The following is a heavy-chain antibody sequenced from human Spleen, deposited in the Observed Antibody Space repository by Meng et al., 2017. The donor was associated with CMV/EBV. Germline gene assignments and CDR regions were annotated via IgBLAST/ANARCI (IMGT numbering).Heavy chain of an antibody. V-gene: IGHV3-30*02. D-gene: IGHD1-26*01. J-gene: IGHJ4*02. CDR3: AKDHPAGWELPSH. CDR1: GFTFTSYG. CDR2: IRYDGSNK. Sequence: GESLKISCAASGFTFTSYGMYWVRQAPGKGLEWVAFIRYDGSNKFYADSVKGRFTISRDSSKNTLYLQMNSLRTEDTAVYHCAKDHPAGWELPSHWGLGTLVTVSS.